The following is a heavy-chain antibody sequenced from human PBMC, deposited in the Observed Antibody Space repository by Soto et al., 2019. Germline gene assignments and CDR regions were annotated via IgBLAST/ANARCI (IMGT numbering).Heavy chain of an antibody. Sequence: QVQLVQSGAEVKKPGSSVKVSCKASGGTFSSYAISWVRQAPGQGLEWMGGIIPIFGTANYAQKFQGRVTITSYESTSTAYMELSSLRSEDTAVYYCARSAYYYDSSGYYATYNWFDPWGQGTLVTVSS. CDR2: IIPIFGTA. J-gene: IGHJ5*02. V-gene: IGHV1-69*01. CDR1: GGTFSSYA. CDR3: ARSAYYYDSSGYYATYNWFDP. D-gene: IGHD3-22*01.